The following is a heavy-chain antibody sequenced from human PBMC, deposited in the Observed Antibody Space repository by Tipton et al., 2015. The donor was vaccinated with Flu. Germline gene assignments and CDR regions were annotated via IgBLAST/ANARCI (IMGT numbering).Heavy chain of an antibody. V-gene: IGHV3-23*01. CDR3: AKQVAQHYYGGNPRVSGD. CDR1: GFTFSSYA. Sequence: SLRLSCAASGFTFSSYAMSWVRQAPGKGLEWVSAISGSGGGTYYADSVKGRFTISRDNSKNTLYLQMNSLRAEDTAVYYCAKQVAQHYYGGNPRVSGDWGQGTLVTVSS. J-gene: IGHJ4*02. CDR2: ISGSGGGT. D-gene: IGHD4-23*01.